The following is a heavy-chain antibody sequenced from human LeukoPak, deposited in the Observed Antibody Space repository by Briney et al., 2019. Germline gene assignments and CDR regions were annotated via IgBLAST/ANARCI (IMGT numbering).Heavy chain of an antibody. CDR3: ARDLIDSSGYLDY. CDR1: GGTFSSYA. V-gene: IGHV1-69*04. Sequence: SVKVSCKASGGTFSSYAISWVRQAPGQGLEWMGRIIPILGIANYAQKFQGRVTITADKSTSTAYMELSRLRSDDTAVYYCARDLIDSSGYLDYWGQGTLVTVSS. J-gene: IGHJ4*02. D-gene: IGHD3-22*01. CDR2: IIPILGIA.